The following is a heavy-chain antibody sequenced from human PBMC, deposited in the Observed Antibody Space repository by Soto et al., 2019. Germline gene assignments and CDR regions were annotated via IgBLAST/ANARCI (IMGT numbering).Heavy chain of an antibody. J-gene: IGHJ5*02. CDR3: ARDLADSSGWYLGRATTRFDP. CDR1: GFTFSTYA. CDR2: IVGSGAGT. V-gene: IGHV3-23*01. D-gene: IGHD6-19*01. Sequence: PVGSLRLSCVASGFTFSTYAMSWVRQAPGKGLEWVSAIVGSGAGTYYADSVKGRFTISRDNSKNTLYLQMSSLRSEDTAVYYCARDLADSSGWYLGRATTRFDPWGQGTLVTVSS.